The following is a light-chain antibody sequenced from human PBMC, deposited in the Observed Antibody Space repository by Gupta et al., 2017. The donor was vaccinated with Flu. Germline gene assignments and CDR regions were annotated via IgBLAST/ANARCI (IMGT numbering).Light chain of an antibody. Sequence: DIVMTQSPDSLAVSLGERATINCRSSRSVLYNSNNKNYLAWYQQKPGQPPKLLIYWASTREAGVPDRFSGSGSGTDFTLTISSRQAEDVAVYYCQQYDANASWTFGQGTKVEIK. J-gene: IGKJ1*01. CDR2: WAS. CDR3: QQYDANASWT. CDR1: RSVLYNSNNKNY. V-gene: IGKV4-1*01.